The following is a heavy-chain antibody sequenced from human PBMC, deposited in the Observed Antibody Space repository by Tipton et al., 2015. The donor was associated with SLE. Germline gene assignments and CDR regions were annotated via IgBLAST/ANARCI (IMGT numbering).Heavy chain of an antibody. CDR3: ARRIKVGNTGYYFDY. Sequence: TLSLTCAVSGYSISSDYYWGWIRQPPEKGLEWIGSISHTGTTYYNPSLKSRVTISIDTSKKQFSLRLSSVTAADTAVYYCARRIKVGNTGYYFDYWGQGTLVTVSS. CDR2: ISHTGTT. V-gene: IGHV4-38-2*01. D-gene: IGHD2-15*01. J-gene: IGHJ4*02. CDR1: GYSISSDYY.